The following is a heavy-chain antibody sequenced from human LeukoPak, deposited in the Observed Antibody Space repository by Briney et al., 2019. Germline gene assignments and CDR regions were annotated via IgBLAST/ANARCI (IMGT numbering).Heavy chain of an antibody. CDR3: ARGLAYYDFWSGYYTPEYFQH. CDR1: GGSISSYY. Sequence: PSETLSLTCTVSGGSISSYYWSWIRQPAGKGLEWIGRIYTSGSTKYNPSLKSRVTMSVDTSKNQFSLKLSSVTAADTAVYYCARGLAYYDFWSGYYTPEYFQHWGQGTLVTVSS. V-gene: IGHV4-4*07. J-gene: IGHJ1*01. D-gene: IGHD3-3*01. CDR2: IYTSGST.